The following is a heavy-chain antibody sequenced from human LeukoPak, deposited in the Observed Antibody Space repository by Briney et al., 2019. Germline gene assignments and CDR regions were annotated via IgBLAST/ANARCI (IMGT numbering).Heavy chain of an antibody. Sequence: PSQTLSLTCTVSGGSISSYYWSWIRQPAGKGLEWFGRIYTSGSTNYNPSLKSRVTMSVDTSKNQFSLKLSSVTAADTAVYYCAREDLYDFWSGYAFDIWGQGTMVTVSS. D-gene: IGHD3-3*01. J-gene: IGHJ3*02. CDR3: AREDLYDFWSGYAFDI. CDR1: GGSISSYY. V-gene: IGHV4-4*07. CDR2: IYTSGST.